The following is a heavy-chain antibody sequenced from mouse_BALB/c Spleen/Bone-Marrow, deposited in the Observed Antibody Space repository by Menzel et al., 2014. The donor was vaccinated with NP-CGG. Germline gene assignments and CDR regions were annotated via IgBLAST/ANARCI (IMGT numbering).Heavy chain of an antibody. CDR1: GYTFTNYW. Sequence: VQLQQSGAELVKPGASVKLSCKASGYTFTNYWMHWVKQRPGQGLEWIGEIDPSDSYSNYNQNFKGKATLTVDKSSSTAYMQLTSLTFEDSAVYYCARGVVYYYAMDYWGQGTSVTVSS. CDR3: ARGVVYYYAMDY. CDR2: IDPSDSYS. V-gene: IGHV1-69*02. J-gene: IGHJ4*01.